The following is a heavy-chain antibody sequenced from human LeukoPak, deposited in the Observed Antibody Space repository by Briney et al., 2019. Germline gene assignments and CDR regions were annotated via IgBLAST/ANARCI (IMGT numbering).Heavy chain of an antibody. CDR2: FIPIFGTA. J-gene: IGHJ4*02. V-gene: IGHV1-69*06. CDR1: GGTFSSYA. Sequence: SVKVSCMASGGTFSSYAISWVRQAPGQGLEWMGGFIPIFGTANYAQKFQGRVTITADKSTSTAYMELSSLRSEDTAVYYCARGVNYDILTGYIFDYWGQGTLVTVSS. D-gene: IGHD3-9*01. CDR3: ARGVNYDILTGYIFDY.